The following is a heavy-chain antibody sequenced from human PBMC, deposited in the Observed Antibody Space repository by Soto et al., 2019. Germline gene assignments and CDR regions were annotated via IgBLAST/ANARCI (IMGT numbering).Heavy chain of an antibody. CDR3: ARALPYYDFWSGPNYYCYGMDV. CDR1: GYTFTSYA. J-gene: IGHJ6*02. V-gene: IGHV1-3*01. CDR2: INAGNGNT. D-gene: IGHD3-3*01. Sequence: ASVKVSCKASGYTFTSYAMHWVRQAPGQRLEWMGWINAGNGNTKYSQKFQGRVTITRDTSASTAYMELSSLRSEDTAVYYCARALPYYDFWSGPNYYCYGMDVWGQGTTVTVSS.